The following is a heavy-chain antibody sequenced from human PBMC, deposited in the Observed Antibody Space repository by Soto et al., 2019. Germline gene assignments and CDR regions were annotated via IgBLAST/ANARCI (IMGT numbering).Heavy chain of an antibody. Sequence: PSETLSLTCTVSGGYISSGGYYWSWIRQHPGKGLEWIGYIYYSGSTYYNPSLKSRVTISVDTSKNQFSLKLSSVTAADTAVYYCARTSYDSSGTAADPWGQGTLVTVSS. V-gene: IGHV4-31*03. CDR2: IYYSGST. CDR3: ARTSYDSSGTAADP. D-gene: IGHD3-22*01. J-gene: IGHJ5*02. CDR1: GGYISSGGYY.